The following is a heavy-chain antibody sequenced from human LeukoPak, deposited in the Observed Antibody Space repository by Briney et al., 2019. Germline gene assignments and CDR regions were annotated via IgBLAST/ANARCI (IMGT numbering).Heavy chain of an antibody. V-gene: IGHV1-69*13. CDR2: IIPIFGTA. CDR1: GYTFTSYG. Sequence: SVKVSCKASGYTFTSYGFSWVRQAPGQGLEWMGGIIPIFGTANYAQKFQGRVTITADESTSTAYMELSSLRSEDTAVYYCARARSPSSGYLLRDHNWFDPWGQGTLVTVSS. CDR3: ARARSPSSGYLLRDHNWFDP. D-gene: IGHD3-22*01. J-gene: IGHJ5*02.